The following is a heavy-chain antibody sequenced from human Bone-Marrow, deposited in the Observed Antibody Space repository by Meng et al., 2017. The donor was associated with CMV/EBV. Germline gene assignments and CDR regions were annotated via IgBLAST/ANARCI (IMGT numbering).Heavy chain of an antibody. Sequence: SGGSISSGGYYWSWIRQHPGKGLEWIGYIYYSGSTYYNPSLKSRVTISVDTSKNQFSLKLSSVTAADTAVYYCARVVTYGYLKYYFDYWGQGTLVTVSS. CDR1: GGSISSGGYY. V-gene: IGHV4-31*02. CDR2: IYYSGST. J-gene: IGHJ4*02. CDR3: ARVVTYGYLKYYFDY. D-gene: IGHD2-21*02.